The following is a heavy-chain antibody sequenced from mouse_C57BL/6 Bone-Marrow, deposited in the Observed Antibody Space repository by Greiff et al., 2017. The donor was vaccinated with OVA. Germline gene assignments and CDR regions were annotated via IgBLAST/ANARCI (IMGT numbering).Heavy chain of an antibody. CDR2: IDPETGGT. CDR1: GYTFTDYE. Sequence: QVQLQQSGAELVRPGASVTLSCKASGYTFTDYEMHWVKQTPVHGLEWIGAIDPETGGTAYNQKFKGKAILTADKSSCTAYMELRSLTSEDSAVYYCTRGYSNYYAMDYWGQGTSVTVSS. J-gene: IGHJ4*01. D-gene: IGHD2-5*01. V-gene: IGHV1-15*01. CDR3: TRGYSNYYAMDY.